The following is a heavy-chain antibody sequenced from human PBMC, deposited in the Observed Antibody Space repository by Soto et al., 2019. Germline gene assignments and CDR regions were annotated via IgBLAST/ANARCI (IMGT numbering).Heavy chain of an antibody. CDR3: ARRGERWLPEDY. CDR2: ISRGADDT. D-gene: IGHD6-19*01. CDR1: GFTFHIYP. J-gene: IGHJ4*02. V-gene: IGHV3-23*01. Sequence: EVQLLESGGGSVQPGGSLRLSCAASGFTFHIYPMTWVRQTPGKGLEWVSTISRGADDTQYADSVKGRFTLTRDDSKKTLYLQLNGLRAEDTAVYYCARRGERWLPEDYWGQGTLVTVSS.